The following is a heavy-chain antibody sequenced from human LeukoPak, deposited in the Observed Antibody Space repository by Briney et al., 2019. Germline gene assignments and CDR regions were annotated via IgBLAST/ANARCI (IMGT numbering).Heavy chain of an antibody. CDR3: AKSITGTTDLDI. V-gene: IGHV3-23*01. CDR2: ISGSGGST. Sequence: PGGSLRLSCAASGFTFSSYAMSWVRQAPGKGLEWVSAISGSGGSTYYADSVKGRFTISRDNSKNTLYLQMNSRRAEDTAVYYCAKSITGTTDLDIWGQGTMVTVSS. J-gene: IGHJ3*02. CDR1: GFTFSSYA. D-gene: IGHD1-20*01.